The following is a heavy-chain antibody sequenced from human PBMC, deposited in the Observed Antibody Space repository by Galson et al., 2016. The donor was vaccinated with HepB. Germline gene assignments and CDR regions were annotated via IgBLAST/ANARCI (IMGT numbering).Heavy chain of an antibody. V-gene: IGHV3-23*01. J-gene: IGHJ4*02. Sequence: SLRLSCAASGFTSDSYAMSWVRQAPGKGLEWVSSISAGDAGTYYADSVKGRFTVSRDNSKNTLSLQVNSLRGEDTAVYYCAKGRLGSSWFPSFDYWGQGTVVTASS. CDR2: ISAGDAGT. CDR1: GFTSDSYA. D-gene: IGHD6-13*01. CDR3: AKGRLGSSWFPSFDY.